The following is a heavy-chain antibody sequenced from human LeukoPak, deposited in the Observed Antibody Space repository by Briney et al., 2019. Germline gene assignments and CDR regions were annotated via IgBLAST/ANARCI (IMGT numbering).Heavy chain of an antibody. Sequence: ASVKVSCKAAGYTVTSYGISWGRQAPGQGGEWMGSISAYNGNTNYAQKLQGRVTMTTDTSTSTAYMELRSPRSDDTAVYYCARATGDGYNDYWGQGTLVTVSS. D-gene: IGHD5-24*01. CDR3: ARATGDGYNDY. J-gene: IGHJ4*02. V-gene: IGHV1-18*01. CDR1: GYTVTSYG. CDR2: ISAYNGNT.